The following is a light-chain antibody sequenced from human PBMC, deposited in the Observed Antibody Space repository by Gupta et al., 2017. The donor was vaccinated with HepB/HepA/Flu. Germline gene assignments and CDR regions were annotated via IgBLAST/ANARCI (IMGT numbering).Light chain of an antibody. CDR3: QQRSNWLT. CDR2: DAS. J-gene: IGKJ4*01. Sequence: EIVLTQPPATLSLSPGERATLSCRASQSVSSYLAWYQQKPDQAPRLLIYDASNRATGIPARFSGSGSGTDFTLTISSLEPEDFAVYYWQQRSNWLTFGGGTKVEIK. CDR1: QSVSSY. V-gene: IGKV3-11*01.